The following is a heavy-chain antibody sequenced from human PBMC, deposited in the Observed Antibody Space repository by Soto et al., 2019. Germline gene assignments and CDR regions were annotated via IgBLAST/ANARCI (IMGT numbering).Heavy chain of an antibody. D-gene: IGHD6-13*01. J-gene: IGHJ4*02. CDR3: AKDQVYSSSWYHYY. Sequence: GGSLRLSCAASGFTFSSYTMSWVRQAPGKGLEWVSAISGSGGSTYYADSVKGRFTISRDNSKNTLYLQMNSLRAEDTAVYYCAKDQVYSSSWYHYYWGQGTLVTVSS. CDR1: GFTFSSYT. CDR2: ISGSGGST. V-gene: IGHV3-23*01.